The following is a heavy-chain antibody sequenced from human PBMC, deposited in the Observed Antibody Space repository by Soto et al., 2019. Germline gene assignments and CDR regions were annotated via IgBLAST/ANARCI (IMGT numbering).Heavy chain of an antibody. V-gene: IGHV3-30*06. CDR3: AREDLEWSQNYYYYYGMDV. J-gene: IGHJ6*02. Sequence: GGSLRLSCATSGFTFSSYASHWVGQAPGKGLEWVAVISHDGRNKYYADSVKGRFTISRDNSKKRLYLQMNSLRAEDTAVYYCAREDLEWSQNYYYYYGMDVWGQGTTVTVSS. CDR1: GFTFSSYA. CDR2: ISHDGRNK. D-gene: IGHD3-3*01.